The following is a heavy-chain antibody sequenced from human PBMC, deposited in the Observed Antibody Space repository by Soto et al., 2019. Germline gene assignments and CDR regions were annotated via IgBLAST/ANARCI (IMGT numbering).Heavy chain of an antibody. J-gene: IGHJ4*02. D-gene: IGHD7-27*01. CDR2: INSDGTTT. CDR3: ARDLTAGDTY. Sequence: GGSLRLSCAASGFTFSSYWMHWVRQVPGKGLVWVSRINSDGTTTNYADSVKGRFTISRDNAESTLYLQMNSLRAEDSAIYYCARDLTAGDTYWGQGTQVTVSS. V-gene: IGHV3-74*01. CDR1: GFTFSSYW.